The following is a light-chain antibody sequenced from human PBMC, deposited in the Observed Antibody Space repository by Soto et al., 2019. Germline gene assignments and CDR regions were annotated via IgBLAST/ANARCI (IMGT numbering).Light chain of an antibody. V-gene: IGKV3-11*01. Sequence: EIVLTQSPATLSLSPGERATLSCRASQSVSSYLAWYQQKPGQAPRLLIYDASNRGTGIPARFSGSGSGTDFTLSISSLERDYCAVYYFQQRSNWPWTFGQGTKVEI. J-gene: IGKJ1*01. CDR1: QSVSSY. CDR3: QQRSNWPWT. CDR2: DAS.